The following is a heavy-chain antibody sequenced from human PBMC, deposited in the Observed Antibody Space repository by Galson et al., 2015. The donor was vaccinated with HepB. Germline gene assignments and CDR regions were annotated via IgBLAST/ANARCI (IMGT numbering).Heavy chain of an antibody. D-gene: IGHD3-16*01. CDR1: GFIFRHHA. J-gene: IGHJ5*02. CDR3: VKEGAWFGGDWFDP. CDR2: INGRGSPR. Sequence: SLRLSCAGSGFIFRHHAMAWIRQAPGKGLEWVSGINGRGSPRSYSDAVKGRFSISRDHSKDTVFLQMDNLRPEDTAVYYCVKEGAWFGGDWFDPWGQGALVTVS. V-gene: IGHV3-23*01.